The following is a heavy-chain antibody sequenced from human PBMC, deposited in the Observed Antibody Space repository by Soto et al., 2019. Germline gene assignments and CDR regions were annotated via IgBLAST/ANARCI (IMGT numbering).Heavy chain of an antibody. V-gene: IGHV3-30-3*01. J-gene: IGHJ3*02. CDR1: GFTFSSYA. CDR2: ISYDGSNK. CDR3: ARQLTFSSARDAFDI. D-gene: IGHD6-6*01. Sequence: GGSLRLSCAASGFTFSSYAMHWVRQAPGKGLEWVAVISYDGSNKYYADSVKGRFTISRDNSKNTLYLQMNSLRAEDTAVYYFARQLTFSSARDAFDIWGQGTMATVSS.